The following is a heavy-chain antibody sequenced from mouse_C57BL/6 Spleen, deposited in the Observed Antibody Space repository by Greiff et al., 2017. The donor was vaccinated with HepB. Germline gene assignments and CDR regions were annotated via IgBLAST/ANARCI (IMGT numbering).Heavy chain of an antibody. CDR2: IDPNSGGT. CDR1: GYTFTSYW. D-gene: IGHD2-1*01. CDR3: ARGSGGNYGPYAMDY. Sequence: VQLQQSGAELVKPGASVKLSCKASGYTFTSYWMHWVKQRPGRGLEWIGRIDPNSGGTKYKEKFKSKATLTVDKPSSTAYMQLSSLTSEDSAVYYCARGSGGNYGPYAMDYWGQGTSVTVSS. J-gene: IGHJ4*01. V-gene: IGHV1-72*01.